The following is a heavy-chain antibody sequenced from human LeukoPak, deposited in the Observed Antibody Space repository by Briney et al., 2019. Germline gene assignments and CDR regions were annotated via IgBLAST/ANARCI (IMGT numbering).Heavy chain of an antibody. CDR2: ISTSASDT. J-gene: IGHJ4*02. V-gene: IGHV3-11*06. CDR3: ARAVIDTVTTNFFDY. CDR1: GFTFSDYY. Sequence: SGGSLRLSCAASGFTFSDYYMRWIRQAPGKGLEWLSDISTSASDTRYADSVKGRFTISRDNAKKSLYLQMNSLRADDTAVYYCARAVIDTVTTNFFDYWGQGTLVTVSS. D-gene: IGHD4-17*01.